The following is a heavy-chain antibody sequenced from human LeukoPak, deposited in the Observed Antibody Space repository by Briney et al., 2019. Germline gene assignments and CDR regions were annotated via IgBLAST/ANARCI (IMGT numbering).Heavy chain of an antibody. J-gene: IGHJ4*02. CDR3: ARHGGSCTIDY. V-gene: IGHV4-59*08. D-gene: IGHD2-8*01. CDR2: ISYSWST. Sequence: SDTLSLICTVSGGPISSNHWRCTRQSPGKGREWIAYISYSWSTNYNPALKSRVTMSVDTSKNQFSLKVSSVTAADTAVYCCARHGGSCTIDYWGQGTLVTVSS. CDR1: GGPISSNH.